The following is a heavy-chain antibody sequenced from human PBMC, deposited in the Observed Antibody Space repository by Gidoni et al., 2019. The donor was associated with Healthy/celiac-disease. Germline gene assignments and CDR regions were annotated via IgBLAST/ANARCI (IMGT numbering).Heavy chain of an antibody. J-gene: IGHJ5*02. Sequence: EVQLVESGGGLVQPGGSLRPSCAASGFTFSRYWMHWVRQAPGKGLVWVSRINSDGSSTSYADSVKGRFTISRDNAKNTLYLQMNSLRAEDTAVYYCARATYCGGDCSLIGRDNWFDPWGQGTLVTVSS. D-gene: IGHD2-21*02. CDR3: ARATYCGGDCSLIGRDNWFDP. V-gene: IGHV3-74*01. CDR1: GFTFSRYW. CDR2: INSDGSST.